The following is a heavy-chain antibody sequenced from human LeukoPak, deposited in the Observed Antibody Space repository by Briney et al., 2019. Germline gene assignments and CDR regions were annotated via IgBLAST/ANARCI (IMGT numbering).Heavy chain of an antibody. CDR2: IYTSGTT. CDR1: GGSIGSSY. D-gene: IGHD3-3*01. J-gene: IGHJ4*02. V-gene: IGHV4-4*07. Sequence: SETLSLTCSISGGSIGSSYFSWIRHPAGKGLEWIGRIYTSGTTIYNPSLESRVSMSIDTATNQFSLKVNSVTAADTAVYYCARSPDGYYDFWSGFFDYWGQGTLVTVSS. CDR3: ARSPDGYYDFWSGFFDY.